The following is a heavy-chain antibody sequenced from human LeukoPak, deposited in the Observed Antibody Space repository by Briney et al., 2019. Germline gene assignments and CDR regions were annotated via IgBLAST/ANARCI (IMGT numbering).Heavy chain of an antibody. CDR3: ARGGVTIFGVVNQ. CDR2: ISYDGSNK. CDR1: GFTFSSYG. V-gene: IGHV3-30*03. Sequence: GGSLRLSCAASGFTFSSYGMHWVRQAPGKGLEWVAVISYDGSNKYYADSVKGRFTISRDNAKNSLYLQMNSLRAEDTAVYYCARGGVTIFGVVNQWGQGTLVTVSS. D-gene: IGHD3-3*01. J-gene: IGHJ4*02.